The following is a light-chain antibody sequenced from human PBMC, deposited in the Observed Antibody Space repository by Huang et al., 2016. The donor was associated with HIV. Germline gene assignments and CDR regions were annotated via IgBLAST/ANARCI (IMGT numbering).Light chain of an antibody. J-gene: IGKJ3*01. CDR3: QQYNTFQFT. Sequence: DIQMTQSPSTLPASVGDRVTITCRASQNIHGWLAWYQQKPGKAPKLLIYKASTLQIRVPSRFSGSGSGTEFTLTISSLQPDDFATYYCQQYNTFQFTFGPGTKVDVK. CDR1: QNIHGW. CDR2: KAS. V-gene: IGKV1-5*03.